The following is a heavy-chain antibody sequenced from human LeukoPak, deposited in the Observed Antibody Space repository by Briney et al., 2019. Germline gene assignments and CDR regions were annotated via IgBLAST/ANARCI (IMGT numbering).Heavy chain of an antibody. Sequence: GASVKVSCKASGGTFSSYAISWVRQAPGQGLEWMGGIIPIFGTANYAQKFQGRVTITADKSTSTAYMELSSLRSEDTAVYYCARGKIAYCGGVCYPNDPQPPTSQSYYYYYYMDVWGKGTTVTVSS. CDR2: IIPIFGTA. J-gene: IGHJ6*03. CDR1: GGTFSSYA. D-gene: IGHD2-21*02. CDR3: ARGKIAYCGGVCYPNDPQPPTSQSYYYYYYMDV. V-gene: IGHV1-69*06.